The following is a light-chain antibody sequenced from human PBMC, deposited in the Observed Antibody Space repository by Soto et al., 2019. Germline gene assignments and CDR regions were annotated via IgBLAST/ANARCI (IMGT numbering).Light chain of an antibody. J-gene: IGKJ2*01. CDR1: QSVNSD. Sequence: EIVMTQSAATVPASSGERVTISCRASQSVNSDLAWYQPTPGQAPRPVIYDASTRAAGVPDRFSGSGCGTEFALTISSLQSEDFALYYCQQYSQWPLYPCGQGTKFDIK. CDR3: QQYSQWPLYP. V-gene: IGKV3-15*01. CDR2: DAS.